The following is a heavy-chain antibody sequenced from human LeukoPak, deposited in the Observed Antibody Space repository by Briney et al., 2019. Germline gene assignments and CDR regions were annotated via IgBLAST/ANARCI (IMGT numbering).Heavy chain of an antibody. CDR3: ARDGYDSSGYSLYYYYYYGMDV. J-gene: IGHJ6*02. V-gene: IGHV1-18*01. CDR2: ISAYNGNT. Sequence: ASVKVSCKASGYTFTSYGISWVRQAPGQGLEWMGWISAYNGNTNYAQKLQGRVTMTTDTSTSTAYMELRSLRSDDTAAYYCARDGYDSSGYSLYYYYYYGMDVWGQGTTVTVSS. CDR1: GYTFTSYG. D-gene: IGHD3-22*01.